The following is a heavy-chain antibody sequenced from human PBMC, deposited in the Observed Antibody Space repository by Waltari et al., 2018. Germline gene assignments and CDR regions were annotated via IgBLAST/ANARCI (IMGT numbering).Heavy chain of an antibody. V-gene: IGHV3-48*03. CDR3: ARERNTFIPFDY. CDR1: EFLFSNYE. Sequence: EVQLVQSGGGLVQPGGSLRLSCAASEFLFSNYEMHWIRQAPGKGLEWVSYIRSRGTTIYYADSVKGRFTISRDNAKKSLYLQMKGLRAEDTAVYYCARERNTFIPFDYWGQGALVTVSS. CDR2: IRSRGTTI. J-gene: IGHJ4*02. D-gene: IGHD2-21*01.